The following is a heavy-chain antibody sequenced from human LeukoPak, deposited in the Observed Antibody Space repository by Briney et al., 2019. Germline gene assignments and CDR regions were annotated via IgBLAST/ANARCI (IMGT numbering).Heavy chain of an antibody. CDR2: IFYSGGA. CDR1: GGSISSYY. Sequence: SGTLSLTCTVSGGSISSYYWSWIRQPPGKGLEWIGYIFYSGGANYTPSLKSRVTISVDTSKNQISLKLRSVTAADTALYYCAGGGGGIAVPGTGGWFDPWGQGTLVTVSS. J-gene: IGHJ5*02. V-gene: IGHV4-59*01. CDR3: AGGGGGIAVPGTGGWFDP. D-gene: IGHD6-19*01.